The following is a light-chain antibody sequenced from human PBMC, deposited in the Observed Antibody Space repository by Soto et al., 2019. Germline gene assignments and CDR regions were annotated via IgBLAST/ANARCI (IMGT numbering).Light chain of an antibody. J-gene: IGKJ4*01. CDR2: AAS. V-gene: IGKV1-9*01. CDR3: QQLHSYPLT. CDR1: QGISSY. Sequence: DIQLTQSPSFLSASVGDRVTITCRASQGISSYLDWYQQKPGKAPKLLIYAASTLQSGVPSRFSGSGSGTEFTLTISSLQPEDFATYYCQQLHSYPLTFGGGTKVEIK.